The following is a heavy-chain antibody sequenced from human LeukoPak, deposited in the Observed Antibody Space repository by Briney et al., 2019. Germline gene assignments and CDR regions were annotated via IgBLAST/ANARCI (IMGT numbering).Heavy chain of an antibody. J-gene: IGHJ3*02. D-gene: IGHD1-7*01. CDR2: ISSSGSYI. CDR1: RFTFSSYS. Sequence: GGSLRLSCAASRFTFSSYSMNWVRQAPGKGLEWVSSISSSGSYIYYADSVKGRFTISRDNAKNSLYLQMNSLRAEDTAVYYCAKQYNWNYGGAFDIWGQGTMVTVSS. CDR3: AKQYNWNYGGAFDI. V-gene: IGHV3-21*04.